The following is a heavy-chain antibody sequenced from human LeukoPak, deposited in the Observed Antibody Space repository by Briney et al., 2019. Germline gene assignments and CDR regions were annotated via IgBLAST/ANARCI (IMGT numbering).Heavy chain of an antibody. CDR3: VRTCSSSSCYMVH. V-gene: IGHV1-18*01. D-gene: IGHD2-2*02. J-gene: IGHJ4*02. CDR1: GYTFANFG. CDR2: ISVYNGNT. Sequence: ASVKVSCKASGYTFANFGIPWVRQAPGQGLEWMGWISVYNGNTNYAQNLQGRVTLTRDTSKNTVYMEMKSLRSDDTALYYCVRTCSSSSCYMVHWGEGTLVTVSS.